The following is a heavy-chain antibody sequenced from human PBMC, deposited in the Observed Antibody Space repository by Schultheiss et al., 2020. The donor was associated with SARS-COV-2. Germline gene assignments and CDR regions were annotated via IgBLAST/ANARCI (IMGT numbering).Heavy chain of an antibody. D-gene: IGHD3-16*02. J-gene: IGHJ4*02. CDR1: GFTFSNAW. CDR2: IKSKTDGGTT. Sequence: GGSLRLSCAASGFTFSNAWMSWVRQPPGKGLEWVGRIKSKTDGGTTDYAAPVKGRFTISRDDSKNTLNLQMNSLRAEDTAVYYCARAQGYDYVWGSYRYLDYWGQGTLVTVSS. CDR3: ARAQGYDYVWGSYRYLDY. V-gene: IGHV3-15*01.